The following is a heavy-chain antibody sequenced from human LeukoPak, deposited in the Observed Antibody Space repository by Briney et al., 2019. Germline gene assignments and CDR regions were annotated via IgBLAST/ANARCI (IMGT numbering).Heavy chain of an antibody. CDR3: AGNIAVAGTVGVMDV. Sequence: GGSLRLSCAASGFTFSDYYMSWIRQTPGKGLEWVSYISSSGSTIYYADSVKGRFTISRDNAKNSLYLQMNSLRAEDTAVYYCAGNIAVAGTVGVMDVWGQGTTVTVSS. CDR1: GFTFSDYY. V-gene: IGHV3-11*01. J-gene: IGHJ6*02. CDR2: ISSSGSTI. D-gene: IGHD6-19*01.